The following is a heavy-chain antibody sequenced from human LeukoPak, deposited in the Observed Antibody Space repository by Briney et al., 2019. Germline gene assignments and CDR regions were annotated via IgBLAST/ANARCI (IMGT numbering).Heavy chain of an antibody. CDR2: IGGDGGST. V-gene: IGHV3-43*02. Sequence: PGGSLRLSCGASGFTFDDYAMHWVRQAPGKGLEWVSLIGGDGGSTYSADSVKGRFTISRDNSKNSLYLQMNSLRTEDTALYYCAKEGGSSWYFDYWGQGTLVTVSS. CDR3: AKEGGSSWYFDY. J-gene: IGHJ4*02. D-gene: IGHD6-13*01. CDR1: GFTFDDYA.